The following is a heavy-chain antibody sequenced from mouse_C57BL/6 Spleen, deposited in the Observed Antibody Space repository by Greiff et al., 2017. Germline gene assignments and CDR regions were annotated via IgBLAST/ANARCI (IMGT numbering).Heavy chain of an antibody. CDR2: IDPETGGT. CDR1: GYTFTGYE. Sequence: QVQLQQSGAELVRPGASVTLSCKASGYTFTGYEMHWVKQTPVHGLEWIGAIDPETGGTAYNQKFKGKAILTADKSSSTAYMELRSLTSEDSAVYYCTRTYSNSWFAYWGQGTLVTVSA. D-gene: IGHD2-5*01. CDR3: TRTYSNSWFAY. J-gene: IGHJ3*01. V-gene: IGHV1-15*01.